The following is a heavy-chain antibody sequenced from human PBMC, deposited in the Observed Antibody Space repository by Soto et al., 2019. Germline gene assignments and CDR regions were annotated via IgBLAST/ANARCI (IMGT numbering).Heavy chain of an antibody. CDR2: ISYDGSNK. CDR1: GFTFSSYG. Sequence: QVQLVESGGGVVQPGRSLRLSCAASGFTFSSYGMHWVRQAPGKGLEWVAVISYDGSNKYYADSVKGRFTISRDNSKNTLYLQMNSLRAEDTAVYYCAKDPAEDLPCAVDVWGKGTTVTVSS. V-gene: IGHV3-30*18. D-gene: IGHD6-13*01. J-gene: IGHJ6*04. CDR3: AKDPAEDLPCAVDV.